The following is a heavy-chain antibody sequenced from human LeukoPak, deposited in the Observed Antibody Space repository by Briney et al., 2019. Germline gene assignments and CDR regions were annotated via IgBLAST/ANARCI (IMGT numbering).Heavy chain of an antibody. CDR1: GGTFSSYA. CDR3: ARGTLYVGEVAFDI. V-gene: IGHV1-69*13. J-gene: IGHJ3*02. CDR2: IIPMFGTA. D-gene: IGHD3-10*01. Sequence: SVKVSCKASGGTFSSYAWVRQAPGQGLEWMGGIIPMFGTAKYAQKFQGRVTITADESTSTAYMELSSLRSEDTAVYYCARGTLYVGEVAFDIWGQGTMVTVSS.